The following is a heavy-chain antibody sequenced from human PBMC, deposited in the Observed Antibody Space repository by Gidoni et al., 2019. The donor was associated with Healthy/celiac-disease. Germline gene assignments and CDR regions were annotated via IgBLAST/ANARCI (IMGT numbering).Heavy chain of an antibody. D-gene: IGHD4-17*01. V-gene: IGHV3-33*01. CDR2: RWYDGSNK. CDR3: ARDRPEDGDYYYGMDV. CDR1: GFTFSSDG. J-gene: IGHJ6*02. Sequence: QVQLVESGGGVVQPGRSLRLSCSASGFTFSSDGMHWVRQAPGQGLEWVAVRWYDGSNKYYADSVKGRFTISRDNSKNTLYLQMNSLRAEDTAVYYCARDRPEDGDYYYGMDVWGQGTTVTVSS.